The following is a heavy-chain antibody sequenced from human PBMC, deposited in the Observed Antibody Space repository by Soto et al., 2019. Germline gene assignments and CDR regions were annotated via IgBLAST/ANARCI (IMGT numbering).Heavy chain of an antibody. CDR3: AKEGSVVATPPDFDY. J-gene: IGHJ4*02. CDR1: GFTFSSYG. CDR2: ISYDGSYK. Sequence: QVQLVESGGGVVQPGRSLRLSCAASGFTFSSYGMHWVRQAPGKGLEWVAVISYDGSYKYYADSMKGRVTISRDNSKKTLYVQMNSLRAEDTAVYYCAKEGSVVATPPDFDYWGQGTLVTVSS. D-gene: IGHD5-12*01. V-gene: IGHV3-30*18.